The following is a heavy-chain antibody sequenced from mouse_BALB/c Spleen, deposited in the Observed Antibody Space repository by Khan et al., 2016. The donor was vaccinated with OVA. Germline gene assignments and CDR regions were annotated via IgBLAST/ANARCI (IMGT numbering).Heavy chain of an antibody. J-gene: IGHJ4*01. CDR1: GYTFTNYW. D-gene: IGHD1-1*01. CDR2: IAPGSGST. Sequence: DLVKPGASVKLSCKASGYTFTNYWINWIKQRPGQGLEWIGRIAPGSGSTYYNEMFKGKATLTVDTSSNTAYIQLSSLSSEDSAVYFGARGIYYISTCDAMDYWGQGTSVTVSA. CDR3: ARGIYYISTCDAMDY. V-gene: IGHV1S41*01.